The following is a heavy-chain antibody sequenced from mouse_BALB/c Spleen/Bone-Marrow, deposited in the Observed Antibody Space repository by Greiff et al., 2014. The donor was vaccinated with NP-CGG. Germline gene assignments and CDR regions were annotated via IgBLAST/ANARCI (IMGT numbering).Heavy chain of an antibody. J-gene: IGHJ4*01. CDR2: ISHGGGTT. CDR1: GFAFSSYD. Sequence: EVKVVESGGGLVKPGGSLKLSCAASGFAFSSYDMSWVRQTPEKRLEWVAYISHGGGTTYYSDTVKGRFTISRDNAKNTLYLQMSSLKSEDTAIYYCTRHGGYYPYYYAMDSGVKEPQSPSPQ. V-gene: IGHV5-12-1*01. CDR3: TRHGGYYPYYYAMDS. D-gene: IGHD2-3*01.